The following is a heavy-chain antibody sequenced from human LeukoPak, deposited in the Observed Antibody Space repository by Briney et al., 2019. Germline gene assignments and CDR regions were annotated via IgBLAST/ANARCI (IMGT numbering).Heavy chain of an antibody. V-gene: IGHV3-11*01. D-gene: IGHD2-2*02. CDR2: ISSSGSTI. J-gene: IGHJ6*03. CDR3: ARVSVEYQLLYEAYYYMDV. Sequence: GGSLRLSCAASGFTFSDYYMSWIRQAPGKGLEWVSYISSSGSTIYYADSVKGRFTISRDNAKNSLYLQMNSLRAEDTAVYYCARVSVEYQLLYEAYYYMDVWGKGTTVTVSS. CDR1: GFTFSDYY.